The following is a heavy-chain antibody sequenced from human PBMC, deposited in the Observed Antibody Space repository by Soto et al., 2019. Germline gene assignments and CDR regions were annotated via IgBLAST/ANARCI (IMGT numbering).Heavy chain of an antibody. CDR3: ARVSASHYYDSSGYQDDFYYGMDV. CDR2: IYYSGST. V-gene: IGHV4-61*01. Sequence: SETLSLTCTVSGGSISSGCYYWSWLRQHPGKGLEWIGYIYYSGSTNYNPSLKSRVTISVDTSKNQFSLKLSSVTAADTAVYYCARVSASHYYDSSGYQDDFYYGMDVWGQGTTVTVSS. CDR1: GGSISSGCYY. D-gene: IGHD3-22*01. J-gene: IGHJ6*02.